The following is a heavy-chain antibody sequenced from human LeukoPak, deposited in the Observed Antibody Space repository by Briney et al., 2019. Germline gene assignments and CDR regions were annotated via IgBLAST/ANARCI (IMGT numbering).Heavy chain of an antibody. D-gene: IGHD2-21*02. V-gene: IGHV4-39*07. Sequence: SETLSLTCTVSGASISSSSYYWGWIRQPPGKGLEWIGSIYYSGSTYYNPSLKSRVTISVDTSKNQFSLKLSSVTAADTAVYYCARERVVVTAPYYFDYWGQGTLVTVSS. J-gene: IGHJ4*02. CDR1: GASISSSSYY. CDR2: IYYSGST. CDR3: ARERVVVTAPYYFDY.